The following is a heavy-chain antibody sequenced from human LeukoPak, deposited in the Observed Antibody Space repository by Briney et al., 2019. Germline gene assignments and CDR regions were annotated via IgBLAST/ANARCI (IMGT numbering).Heavy chain of an antibody. Sequence: SVKVSCKASGDTFTSYEISWVRQAPGQGLEWMGGIIPIFGTANYAQKFQGRVTITADESTSTAYMELSSLRSEDTAVYYCARDPARDPYDGWFDPWGQGTLVTVSS. CDR1: GDTFTSYE. CDR3: ARDPARDPYDGWFDP. V-gene: IGHV1-69*13. D-gene: IGHD3-3*01. CDR2: IIPIFGTA. J-gene: IGHJ5*02.